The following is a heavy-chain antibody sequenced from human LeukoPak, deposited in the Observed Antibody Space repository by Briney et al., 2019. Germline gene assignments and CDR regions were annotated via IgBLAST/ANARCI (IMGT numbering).Heavy chain of an antibody. J-gene: IGHJ4*02. CDR2: IYTSGST. CDR3: AKGSRGFWSGYYDY. V-gene: IGHV4-61*02. D-gene: IGHD3-3*01. Sequence: PSQALSLTCTVSGGSISSGSYYWSWIRQPAGKGLEWIGRIYTSGSTNYNPSLKSRVTISVDTSKNQFSLKLSSMTAADTAVYYCAKGSRGFWSGYYDYWGQGTLVTVSS. CDR1: GGSISSGSYY.